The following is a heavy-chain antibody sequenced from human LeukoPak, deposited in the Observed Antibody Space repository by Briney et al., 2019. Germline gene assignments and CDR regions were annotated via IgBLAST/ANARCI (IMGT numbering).Heavy chain of an antibody. Sequence: SETLSLTCTVSGGSISSGSYYGGWRRQPPGRGLEWGGSIYNGGSTYYTPSLKSRVTISVDTSKNQFTLKLSSVTAADTAVYYCASRGLRWSTPGWSFDYWGQGTLVTVSS. D-gene: IGHD4-23*01. CDR1: GGSISSGSYY. J-gene: IGHJ4*02. CDR2: IYNGGST. V-gene: IGHV4-39*06. CDR3: ASRGLRWSTPGWSFDY.